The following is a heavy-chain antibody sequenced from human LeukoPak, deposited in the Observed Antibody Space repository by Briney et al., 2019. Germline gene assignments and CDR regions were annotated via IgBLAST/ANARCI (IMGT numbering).Heavy chain of an antibody. CDR3: ARGVTTSDY. V-gene: IGHV3-48*03. D-gene: IGHD3-22*01. Sequence: GGSLRLSCAASGLTFSSYEMNWVRQAPGKGVEWVSYISSSGSSKYYADSVKGRFTISRDNAKNSLDLQMNSLRAEDTAVYYCARGVTTSDYWGHGTLVTVSS. J-gene: IGHJ4*01. CDR2: ISSSGSSK. CDR1: GLTFSSYE.